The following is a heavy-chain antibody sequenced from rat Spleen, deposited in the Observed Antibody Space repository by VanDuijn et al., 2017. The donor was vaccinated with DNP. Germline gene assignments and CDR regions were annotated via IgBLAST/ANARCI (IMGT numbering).Heavy chain of an antibody. D-gene: IGHD1-11*01. CDR1: GFTFSSFW. CDR2: ISPSGGST. CDR3: ATLNYGGPDYFDY. V-gene: IGHV5-31*01. Sequence: EVQLVESGGGLVQPGRSLKLSCVASGFTFSSFWMTWIRQVPGKGLEWVASISPSGGSTYYRDSVKGRFTISRDNAKSTLYLQMDSLGSEDTATYYCATLNYGGPDYFDYWGQGVMVTVSS. J-gene: IGHJ2*01.